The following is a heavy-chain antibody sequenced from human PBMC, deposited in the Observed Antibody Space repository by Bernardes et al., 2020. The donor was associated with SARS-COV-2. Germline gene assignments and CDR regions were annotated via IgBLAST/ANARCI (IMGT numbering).Heavy chain of an antibody. V-gene: IGHV3-66*01. J-gene: IGHJ4*02. CDR1: GFTVSNNY. CDR2: IYSGGTA. CDR3: ARGSGNYYFDY. Sequence: GGSLRLSCAASGFTVSNNYMNWVRQAPGMGLEWVSVIYSGGTASYADSVKDRFTVSRDNSKNTLYLQMSSLTAEDTALYYCARGSGNYYFDYWGQGTLITVSS. D-gene: IGHD6-19*01.